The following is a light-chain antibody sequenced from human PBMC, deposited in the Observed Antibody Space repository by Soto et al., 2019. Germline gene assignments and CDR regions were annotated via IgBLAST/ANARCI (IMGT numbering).Light chain of an antibody. CDR1: SSDVGSYNL. J-gene: IGLJ1*01. V-gene: IGLV2-23*01. Sequence: SALTQPASVSGSPGQSITISCTGTSSDVGSYNLVSWYQQHPGKAPKLMIYEGSKRPSGVSNRFSGSKSGNTASLTISGLQAEDEADYYCCSYAGSSKDVFGTGTKVTVL. CDR2: EGS. CDR3: CSYAGSSKDV.